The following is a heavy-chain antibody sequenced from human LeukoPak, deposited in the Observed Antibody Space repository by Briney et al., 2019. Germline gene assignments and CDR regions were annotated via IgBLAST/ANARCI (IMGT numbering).Heavy chain of an antibody. CDR3: AKDGDIWLGDLNWFGP. CDR1: GFTFTSYA. D-gene: IGHD3-10*01. J-gene: IGHJ5*02. V-gene: IGHV3-23*01. Sequence: GGSLRLSCAASGFTFTSYALSWVRQAPGKGLEWVSTISGGDGSTYYADSVKGRFTISRDISKNMLYLQMNSLRAEDTAVYYCAKDGDIWLGDLNWFGPWGQGTLVTVSS. CDR2: ISGGDGST.